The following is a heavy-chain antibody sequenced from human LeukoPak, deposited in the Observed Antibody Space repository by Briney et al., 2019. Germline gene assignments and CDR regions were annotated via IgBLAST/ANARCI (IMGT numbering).Heavy chain of an antibody. J-gene: IGHJ3*02. Sequence: GESLKISCKGSGYSFTSYWIGWVRQMPGKGLELMGIIHPGDSDTRYSPAFQGQVTISADKSISTAYLQCSSLKASDTAMYYCARRRERGAFDIWGQGTMVTVSS. D-gene: IGHD1-26*01. V-gene: IGHV5-51*01. CDR1: GYSFTSYW. CDR2: IHPGDSDT. CDR3: ARRRERGAFDI.